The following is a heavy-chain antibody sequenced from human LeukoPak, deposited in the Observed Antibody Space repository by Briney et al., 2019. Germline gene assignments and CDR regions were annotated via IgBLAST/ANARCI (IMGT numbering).Heavy chain of an antibody. CDR1: GGSISGSTYY. V-gene: IGHV4-39*01. Sequence: PSETLSLTCTVSGGSISGSTYYWGWIRQPPGKGLQWIGSIYNSGSTDYNPSLKSRVAIFVDTPKNQFSLRLSSVTAADTAVYYCARHDYYHSSGYFSPYFQHWGQGTLVTVSS. CDR3: ARHDYYHSSGYFSPYFQH. D-gene: IGHD3-22*01. CDR2: IYNSGST. J-gene: IGHJ1*01.